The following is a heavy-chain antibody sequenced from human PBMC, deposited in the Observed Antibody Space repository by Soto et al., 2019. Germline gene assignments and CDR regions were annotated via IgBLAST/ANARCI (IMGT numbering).Heavy chain of an antibody. CDR3: AKDPDYYYDSSGYSSYFDY. Sequence: SETVSLTGTVSGGCISSSSYYWGWIRQPPGKGLEWIGSIDYIGSTHHTPSLKSRVTISVDTSKKQFSLKLSSLTAADTAVYYCAKDPDYYYDSSGYSSYFDYWGQGTLVTLSS. CDR2: IDYIGST. D-gene: IGHD3-22*01. CDR1: GGCISSSSYY. V-gene: IGHV4-39*02. J-gene: IGHJ4*02.